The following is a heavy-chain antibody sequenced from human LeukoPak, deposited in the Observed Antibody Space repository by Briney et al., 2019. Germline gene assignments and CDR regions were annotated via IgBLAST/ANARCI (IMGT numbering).Heavy chain of an antibody. J-gene: IGHJ3*02. Sequence: SETLSLTCAVYGGSFSGYYWSWIRQPPGKGLEWIGEINHSGSTNYNPSLKSRVSISVDTSKNQFSLKLSSVTAADTAVYYCARESDAFDIWGQGTMVIVSS. CDR2: INHSGST. V-gene: IGHV4-34*01. CDR1: GGSFSGYY. CDR3: ARESDAFDI.